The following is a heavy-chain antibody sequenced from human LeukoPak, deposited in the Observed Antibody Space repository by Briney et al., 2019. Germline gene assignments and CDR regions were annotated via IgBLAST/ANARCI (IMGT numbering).Heavy chain of an antibody. V-gene: IGHV4-31*03. Sequence: SETLSLTCTVSGGSISSGGYYWSWIRQHPGEGLEWIGYIYYSGSTYYNPSLKSRVTISIDTSKNQFSLKLGSVTAADTAVYYCARDFQYSSSWGYYYGMDVWGQGTTVTVSS. CDR3: ARDFQYSSSWGYYYGMDV. D-gene: IGHD6-13*01. CDR2: IYYSGST. CDR1: GGSISSGGYY. J-gene: IGHJ6*02.